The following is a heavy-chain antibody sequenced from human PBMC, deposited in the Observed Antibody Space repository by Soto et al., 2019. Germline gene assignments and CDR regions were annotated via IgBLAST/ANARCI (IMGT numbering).Heavy chain of an antibody. CDR3: VYGDHRGY. J-gene: IGHJ4*02. D-gene: IGHD4-17*01. CDR1: GFIFSTST. V-gene: IGHV3-21*01. CDR2: IGRTGVDM. Sequence: EVQLVESGGGLVKPGGSLRLSCAGSGFIFSTSTMNWVRQAPGQGLEWISSIGRTGVDMYYADSVKGRFTISRDNAQSSIYLQMNPMRAEDTAVYYCVYGDHRGYWGQGTLGSVSS.